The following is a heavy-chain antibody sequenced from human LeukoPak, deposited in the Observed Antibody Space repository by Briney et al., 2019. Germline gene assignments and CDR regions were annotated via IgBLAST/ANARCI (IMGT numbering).Heavy chain of an antibody. D-gene: IGHD3-16*02. CDR2: IYYSGST. CDR1: GGSISSSSYY. CDR3: ARALITFGGVIGHNWFDP. Sequence: SETLSLTCTASGGSISSSSYYWGWIRQPPGKGLEWIGSIYYSGSTYYNPSLKSRVTISVDTSKNQFSLKLSSVTAADTAVYYCARALITFGGVIGHNWFDPWGQGTLVTVSS. V-gene: IGHV4-39*01. J-gene: IGHJ5*02.